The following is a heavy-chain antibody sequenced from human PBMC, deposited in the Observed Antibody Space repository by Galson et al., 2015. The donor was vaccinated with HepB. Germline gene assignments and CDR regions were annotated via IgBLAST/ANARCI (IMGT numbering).Heavy chain of an antibody. V-gene: IGHV7-4-1*02. CDR3: ARVREEISATGAFEYHGMDV. Sequence: SVKVSCKASGYSLTTYGVVWLRQAPGQGLEWMGWINTETGNPTYGRGFTGRFVFSLDTSVNTAHLQISSLKTEDTAVYYCARVREEISATGAFEYHGMDVWGQGTTVTVSS. CDR2: INTETGNP. J-gene: IGHJ6*02. CDR1: GYSLTTYG. D-gene: IGHD7-27*01.